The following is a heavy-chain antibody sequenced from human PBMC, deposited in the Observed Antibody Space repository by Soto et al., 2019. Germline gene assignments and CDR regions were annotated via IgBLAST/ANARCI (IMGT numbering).Heavy chain of an antibody. D-gene: IGHD2-21*01. CDR1: GGSISNDNYS. CDR3: ARGGFQLLPDY. CDR2: IYYTGST. J-gene: IGHJ4*02. V-gene: IGHV4-30-2*06. Sequence: PSETLSLTCTVSGGSISNDNYSWSWIRQSRGKGLEWIGYIYYTGSTYYNPSLKSRVTISIDRSKNQFSLKLTSVTVADSAVYYCARGGFQLLPDYWGQGSLVTV.